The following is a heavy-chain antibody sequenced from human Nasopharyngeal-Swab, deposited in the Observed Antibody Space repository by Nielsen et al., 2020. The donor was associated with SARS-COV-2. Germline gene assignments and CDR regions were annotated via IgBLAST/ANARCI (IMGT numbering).Heavy chain of an antibody. CDR3: ARGWAGHYFDY. D-gene: IGHD1-26*01. J-gene: IGHJ4*02. V-gene: IGHV4-31*03. CDR1: GASITSGGYY. Sequence: SETLSLTCTVSGASITSGGYYWSWIRHLPGRGLEWIGYIYYSGNTFYNPSLKSRVTMSVDTSENQSSLNLNSVTAADTAVYYCARGWAGHYFDYWGQGTLVTVSS. CDR2: IYYSGNT.